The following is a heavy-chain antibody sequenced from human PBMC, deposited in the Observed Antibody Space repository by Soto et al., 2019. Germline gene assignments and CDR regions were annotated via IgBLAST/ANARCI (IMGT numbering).Heavy chain of an antibody. V-gene: IGHV4-38-2*01. CDR1: GYSIGSGYY. CDR3: ARTFDYYGMDV. J-gene: IGHJ6*02. CDR2: IYHAGSV. Sequence: SETLSLTCAVSGYSIGSGYYWGWIRQSPGKGLEWIGSIYHAGSVYYNPSLNGRVALSMDTSKNHFSLKLTSVTAADTAVYYCARTFDYYGMDVWGQGTTVTVSS.